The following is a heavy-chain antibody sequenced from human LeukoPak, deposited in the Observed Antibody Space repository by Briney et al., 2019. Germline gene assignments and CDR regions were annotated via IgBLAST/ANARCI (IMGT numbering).Heavy chain of an antibody. Sequence: SETLSLTCSVSGGSISSGRYYWTWIRQPPGKGLEWIGRLYTNDTTNYDPSLQSRVSISVDTSKSQFYLQLTSVTAADTAVYFCARGVVTDDYYMDVWGKGITVIVSS. D-gene: IGHD2-21*02. V-gene: IGHV4-61*02. J-gene: IGHJ6*03. CDR3: ARGVVTDDYYMDV. CDR1: GGSISSGRYY. CDR2: LYTNDTT.